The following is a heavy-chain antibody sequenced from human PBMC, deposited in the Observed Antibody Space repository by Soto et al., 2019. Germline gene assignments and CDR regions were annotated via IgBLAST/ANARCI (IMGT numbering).Heavy chain of an antibody. D-gene: IGHD2-2*03. CDR1: GYSFTSYW. CDR2: IYPGDSDT. J-gene: IGHJ6*02. CDR3: ARVGVGYCISTSCSSLGMDV. V-gene: IGHV5-51*01. Sequence: GESLKISCKGSGYSFTSYWIGWVRQMPVKGLEWMGIIYPGDSDTRYSPSFQGQVTISADKSISTAYLQWSSLKASDTAMYYCARVGVGYCISTSCSSLGMDVWGQGTTVTVSS.